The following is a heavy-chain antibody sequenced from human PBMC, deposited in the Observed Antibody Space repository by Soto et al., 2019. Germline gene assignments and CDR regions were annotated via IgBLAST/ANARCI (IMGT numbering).Heavy chain of an antibody. V-gene: IGHV3-48*02. CDR3: ARDPDYAYVD. J-gene: IGHJ4*02. CDR2: IKGGSDI. D-gene: IGHD3-16*01. Sequence: EVQLVESGGGLVQRGGSLRLSCAASGFTFSDFSMNWVRQAPGKGLEWVSYIKGGSDISYADSVKGRFTISRDNAKNSLYLEMNSLRDEDTAIYYCARDPDYAYVDWGQGTLVTVSS. CDR1: GFTFSDFS.